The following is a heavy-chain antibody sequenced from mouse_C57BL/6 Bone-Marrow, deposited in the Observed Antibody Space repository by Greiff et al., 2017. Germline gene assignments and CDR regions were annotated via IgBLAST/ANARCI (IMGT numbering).Heavy chain of an antibody. CDR1: GYTFTSYW. D-gene: IGHD2-1*01. CDR3: ARFGYYGNYGGYFDV. CDR2: IDPSDSET. V-gene: IGHV1-52*01. Sequence: VQLQQPGAELVRPGSSVKLSCKASGYTFTSYWMHWVKQRPIQGLEWIGNIDPSDSETHYNQKFKDKATLTVDKSSSTAYMQLSSLPSEDSAVYYGARFGYYGNYGGYFDVWGTGTTVTVSP. J-gene: IGHJ1*03.